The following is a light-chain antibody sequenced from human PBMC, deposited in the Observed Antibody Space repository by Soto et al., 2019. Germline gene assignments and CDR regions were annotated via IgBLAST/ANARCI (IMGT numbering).Light chain of an antibody. J-gene: IGKJ1*01. CDR3: QQYNNWPPGT. Sequence: ETIMTQSPATLSVSPGERATLSCSASQSVSNNLAWYQQRPGQAPRLLIFRATNRATGVPDRFRATGSGTEFTLTISSLQSEDFAVYYCQQYNNWPPGTFGQGTKVEIK. CDR2: RAT. V-gene: IGKV3-15*01. CDR1: QSVSNN.